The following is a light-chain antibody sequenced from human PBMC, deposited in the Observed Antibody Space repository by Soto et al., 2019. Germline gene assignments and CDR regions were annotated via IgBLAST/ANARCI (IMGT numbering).Light chain of an antibody. V-gene: IGLV1-40*01. CDR3: QSYDSSLSGLV. Sequence: QSVLTQPHSVSGAPGQRVTISCTGSSSNIGAGYDVHWYQQLPGTAPKLLIYGNSNRPSGVPDRFSGSKSGTSASLAITGLHAEDEAYYYCQSYDSSLSGLVFGTGTKVTVL. CDR1: SSNIGAGYD. J-gene: IGLJ1*01. CDR2: GNS.